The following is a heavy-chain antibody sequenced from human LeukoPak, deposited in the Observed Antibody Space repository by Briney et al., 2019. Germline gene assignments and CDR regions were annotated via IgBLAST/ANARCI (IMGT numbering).Heavy chain of an antibody. CDR2: IYYSGST. D-gene: IGHD5-12*01. V-gene: IGHV4-30-4*01. J-gene: IGHJ6*02. CDR1: GGSISSGDYY. Sequence: SETLSLTCTVSGGSISSGDYYWSWIRQPPGKGLEWIGYIYYSGSTYYNPSLKSRVTISVDTSKNQFSLKLSSVTAADTAVYYCARGNIVATISRYYYYGMDVWGQGTTVTVSS. CDR3: ARGNIVATISRYYYYGMDV.